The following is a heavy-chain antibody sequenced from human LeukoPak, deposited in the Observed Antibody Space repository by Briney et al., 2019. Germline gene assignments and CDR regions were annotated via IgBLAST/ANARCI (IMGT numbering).Heavy chain of an antibody. J-gene: IGHJ4*02. Sequence: PGGSLRLSCEVSGFTFNNYAMTWVRQPPGKGLEWVSAISGSGGSTYYADSVKGRFTISRDNSKNTLYLQMNSLRAEDTAVYYCAKGYPHCSGGSCYSPFDYWGQGTLVTVSS. CDR1: GFTFNNYA. CDR3: AKGYPHCSGGSCYSPFDY. D-gene: IGHD2-15*01. V-gene: IGHV3-23*01. CDR2: ISGSGGST.